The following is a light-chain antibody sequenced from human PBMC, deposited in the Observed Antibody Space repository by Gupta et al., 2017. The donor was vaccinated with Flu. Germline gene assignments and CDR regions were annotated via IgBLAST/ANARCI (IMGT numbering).Light chain of an antibody. CDR1: QSISNY. V-gene: IGKV1-39*01. CDR2: PTS. Sequence: SHIIQPPSSLSASVGDRVTITCLASQSISNYLTWYQQKPGKAPKLLIYPTSTLQSGVPSRFSGSGSGTDFTLTISRLQPEDFATYYCQQSYDTLSTFGPGTKVDIK. CDR3: QQSYDTLST. J-gene: IGKJ3*01.